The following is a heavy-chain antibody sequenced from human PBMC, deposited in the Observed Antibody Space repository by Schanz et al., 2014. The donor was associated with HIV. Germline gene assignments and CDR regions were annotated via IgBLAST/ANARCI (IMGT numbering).Heavy chain of an antibody. CDR2: ISWSSGNI. J-gene: IGHJ2*01. CDR3: ALSRPSGYGGSWYFDL. Sequence: EVQLVESGGGLVQPGRSLRLSCAGSGFTFGNYAMHWVRQAPGKGLEWVSGISWSSGNIGYADSVKGRFTISRDNAKNSLYLQMNSLRREDTAVYYCALSRPSGYGGSWYFDLWGQGTLVTVSS. D-gene: IGHD2-15*01. V-gene: IGHV3-9*01. CDR1: GFTFGNYA.